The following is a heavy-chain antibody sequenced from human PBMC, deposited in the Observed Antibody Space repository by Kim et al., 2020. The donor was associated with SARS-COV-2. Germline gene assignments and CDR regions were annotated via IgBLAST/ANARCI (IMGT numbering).Heavy chain of an antibody. J-gene: IGHJ3*01. V-gene: IGHV3-21*01. D-gene: IGHD3-10*01. CDR2: ISSSSSYI. Sequence: GGSLRLSCAASGFTFSSYSMNWVRQAPGKGLEWVSSISSSSSYIYYADSVKGRFTTSRDNAKKSLYLQRISLRAEDTAAYYCARGSPMVRGVIRHDAF. CDR3: ARGSPMVRGVIRHDAF. CDR1: GFTFSSYS.